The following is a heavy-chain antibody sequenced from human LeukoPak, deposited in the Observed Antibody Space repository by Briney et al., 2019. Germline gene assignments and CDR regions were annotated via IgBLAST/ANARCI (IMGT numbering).Heavy chain of an antibody. V-gene: IGHV3-23*01. CDR3: AKKQGDYDSGTYSNWFDP. Sequence: GGSLRLSCAASGFTFSSYAMSWVRQAPGKGLEWVSALAASGGSTFYVDSVKGRFTVSRDNSKNTLYLQMNSLRAKDTAVYYCAKKQGDYDSGTYSNWFDPWGQGTLVTVSS. J-gene: IGHJ5*02. D-gene: IGHD3-22*01. CDR2: LAASGGST. CDR1: GFTFSSYA.